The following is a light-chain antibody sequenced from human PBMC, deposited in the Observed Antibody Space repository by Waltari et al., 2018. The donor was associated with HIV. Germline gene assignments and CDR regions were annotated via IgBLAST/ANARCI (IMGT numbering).Light chain of an antibody. CDR3: QVWHSNSDHVV. CDR2: DDS. J-gene: IGLJ2*01. CDR1: NIGSQS. Sequence: SYVLTQPPSVSVAPGQTARITCEGNNIGSQSVHWYQQRPGQAPALVVHDDSDRPSGIPERFSGPNSGNTATLTISRVEAGDEGDYYCQVWHSNSDHVVFGGGTKLTVL. V-gene: IGLV3-21*02.